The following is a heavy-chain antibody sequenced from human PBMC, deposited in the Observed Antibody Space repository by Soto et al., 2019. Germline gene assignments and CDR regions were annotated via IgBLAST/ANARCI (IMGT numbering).Heavy chain of an antibody. J-gene: IGHJ5*02. CDR1: GFTLQNYA. Sequence: PGGSLRLSCTASGFTLQNYAMAWVRQAPGKGLEWVSTLIGGHYGTAYSYSVKGRFTVSRDNSKNCLYLQTNSLGVEDTAMYFCAKGKSTGDIDWFDPWGQGSLVTVPS. V-gene: IGHV3-23*01. CDR2: LIGGHYGT. CDR3: AKGKSTGDIDWFDP. D-gene: IGHD3-10*01.